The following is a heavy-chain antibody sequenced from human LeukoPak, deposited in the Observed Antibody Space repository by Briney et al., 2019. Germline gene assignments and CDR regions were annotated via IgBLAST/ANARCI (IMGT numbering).Heavy chain of an antibody. D-gene: IGHD6-19*01. CDR1: VYTLRLYW. J-gene: IGHJ4*02. CDR3: ATKQWLAPPPDS. Sequence: PGGSLRLSCAASVYTLRLYWMLWVRQAPGKGLESVSRINTDGTVTTYADSVKGRFTVSRNNADNTMFLQMNRVRDGDTAVYYCATKQWLAPPPDSWGQGTPVTVSS. CDR2: INTDGTVT. V-gene: IGHV3-74*01.